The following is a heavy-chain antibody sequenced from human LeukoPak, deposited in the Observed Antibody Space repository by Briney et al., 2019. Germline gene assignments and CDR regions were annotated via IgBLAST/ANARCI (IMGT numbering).Heavy chain of an antibody. D-gene: IGHD3-16*01. CDR3: TRLRGGYFDS. Sequence: RSLRLSCTTSGFKFGDYAMSWVRQVPGKGLEWVGLIRSNVFGGTTEYAAPVKGRFSFSRDDSKNIVYLQMNSLKSEDTALYYCTRLRGGYFDSWGQGTRVTVSS. V-gene: IGHV3-49*04. CDR2: IRSNVFGGTT. CDR1: GFKFGDYA. J-gene: IGHJ4*02.